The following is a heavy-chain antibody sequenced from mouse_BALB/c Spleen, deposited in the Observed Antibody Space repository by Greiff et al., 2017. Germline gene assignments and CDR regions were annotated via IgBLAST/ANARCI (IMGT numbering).Heavy chain of an antibody. Sequence: QVQLQQSGAELVRPGSSVKISCKASGYAFSSYWMNWVKQRPGQGLEWIGQIYPGDGDTNYNGKFKGKATLTADKSSSTAYMQLSSLTSEDTAVYYCARWGYGNYYAMDYWGQGTSVTVSS. CDR1: GYAFSSYW. V-gene: IGHV1-80*01. J-gene: IGHJ4*01. D-gene: IGHD2-10*02. CDR2: IYPGDGDT. CDR3: ARWGYGNYYAMDY.